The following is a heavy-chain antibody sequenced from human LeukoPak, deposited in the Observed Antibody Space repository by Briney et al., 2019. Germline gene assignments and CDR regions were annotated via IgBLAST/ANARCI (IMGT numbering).Heavy chain of an antibody. J-gene: IGHJ6*02. Sequence: ASVKVSCKASGYTFTSYAMHWVRQAPGQRLEWMGWINAGNGNTKYSQKFQGRVTITRDTSASTAYMELSSLRSEDTAVYYCVRVVAAAGGYYYYYGMDVWGQGTTVTVSS. CDR1: GYTFTSYA. CDR3: VRVVAAAGGYYYYYGMDV. CDR2: INAGNGNT. D-gene: IGHD6-13*01. V-gene: IGHV1-3*01.